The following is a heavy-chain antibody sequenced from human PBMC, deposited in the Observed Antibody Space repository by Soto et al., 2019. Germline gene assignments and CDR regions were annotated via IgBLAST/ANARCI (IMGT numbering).Heavy chain of an antibody. CDR1: GGTFSSYA. CDR3: ARSTTVTTYRNFDY. Sequence: QVQLVQSGAEVKKPGSSVKVSCKASGGTFSSYAISWVRQAPGQGLEWMGGIIPIFGTANYAQKFQGRVTXXAXEXMSTAYMELSSLGSEDTAVYYCARSTTVTTYRNFDYWGQGTLVTVSS. D-gene: IGHD4-17*01. V-gene: IGHV1-69*12. CDR2: IIPIFGTA. J-gene: IGHJ4*02.